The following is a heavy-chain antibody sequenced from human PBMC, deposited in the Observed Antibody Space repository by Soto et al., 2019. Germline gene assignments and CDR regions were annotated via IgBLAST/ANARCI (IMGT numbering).Heavy chain of an antibody. J-gene: IGHJ6*02. CDR3: ARDLPWYDIFTGYPTGPYGMDV. V-gene: IGHV3-48*03. D-gene: IGHD3-9*01. CDR1: GFTFSSYE. CDR2: ISGSGSTI. Sequence: PXGALRPSCAASGFTFSSYEMNWVRQVPGKGLDCVSYISGSGSTIYYADSVKGRFTISRDNAKNSLYLQMNSLRAEDTAVYYCARDLPWYDIFTGYPTGPYGMDVWGQGTTVTVSS.